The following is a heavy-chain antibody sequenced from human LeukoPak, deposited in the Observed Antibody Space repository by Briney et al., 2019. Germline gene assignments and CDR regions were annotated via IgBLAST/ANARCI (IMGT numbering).Heavy chain of an antibody. J-gene: IGHJ6*04. D-gene: IGHD2-2*01. Sequence: PSETLSLTCTVSGGSISSGDYYWSWIRQPPGTGLEWIGYIYYSGSTYYNPSLKSRVTISVDTSKNPFSLKLSSVTAADTAVYYCAREPLVVVPAAAVYYYGMDVWGKGTTVTVSS. CDR1: GGSISSGDYY. CDR3: AREPLVVVPAAAVYYYGMDV. CDR2: IYYSGST. V-gene: IGHV4-30-4*01.